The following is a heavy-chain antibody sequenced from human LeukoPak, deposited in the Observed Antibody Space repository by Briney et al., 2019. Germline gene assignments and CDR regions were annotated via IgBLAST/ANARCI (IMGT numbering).Heavy chain of an antibody. CDR2: IIPILGIA. V-gene: IGHV1-69*04. Sequence: SVKVSCKASAGTFSSYATSWVRQAPGQGLEWMGRIIPILGIANYAQKFQGRVTITADKSTSTAYMELSSLRSEDTAVYYCAREIQSGYDFGSDYWGQGTLVTVSS. J-gene: IGHJ4*02. CDR3: AREIQSGYDFGSDY. D-gene: IGHD5-12*01. CDR1: AGTFSSYA.